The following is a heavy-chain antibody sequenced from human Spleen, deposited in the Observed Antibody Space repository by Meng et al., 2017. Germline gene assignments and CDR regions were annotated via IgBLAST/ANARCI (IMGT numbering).Heavy chain of an antibody. CDR1: GFTFSSYA. CDR2: LSFDGSNK. V-gene: IGHV3-30*01. J-gene: IGHJ4*01. Sequence: GGSLRLSCAASGFTFSSYAMHWVRQAPGKGLEWVAVLSFDGSNKYYADSVKGRFTISRDNSKNTLYMQMNSLRAEDKAVYYCAREVQQWLDYWGHGTLVTVSS. CDR3: AREVQQWLDY. D-gene: IGHD6-19*01.